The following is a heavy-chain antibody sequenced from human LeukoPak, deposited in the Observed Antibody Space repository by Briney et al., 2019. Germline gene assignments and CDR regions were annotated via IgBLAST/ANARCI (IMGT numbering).Heavy chain of an antibody. D-gene: IGHD4-11*01. Sequence: GASVKVSCKASGYTFTTYYMHWVRQAPGQGLEWMGIINPSGGSTTYAQKFQGRVTMTRDTSTSTVYMELSSLRSEDTAVFFCARALTVRSRIDYWGQGTLVTVSS. CDR2: INPSGGST. CDR3: ARALTVRSRIDY. V-gene: IGHV1-46*01. J-gene: IGHJ4*02. CDR1: GYTFTTYY.